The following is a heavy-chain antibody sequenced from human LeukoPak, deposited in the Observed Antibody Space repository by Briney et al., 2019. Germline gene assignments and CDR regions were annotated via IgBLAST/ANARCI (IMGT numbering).Heavy chain of an antibody. CDR1: GGSISSGDYY. V-gene: IGHV4-30-4*01. Sequence: PSETLSLTCTVSGGSISSGDYYWSWIRQPPGKGLEWIGYIYYSGSTYYNPSLKSRVTISVDTSKNQFSLKLSSVTAADTAVYYCATSPFSRTYYYDSSGYKMVDYWGQGTLVTVSS. CDR3: ATSPFSRTYYYDSSGYKMVDY. CDR2: IYYSGST. J-gene: IGHJ4*02. D-gene: IGHD3-22*01.